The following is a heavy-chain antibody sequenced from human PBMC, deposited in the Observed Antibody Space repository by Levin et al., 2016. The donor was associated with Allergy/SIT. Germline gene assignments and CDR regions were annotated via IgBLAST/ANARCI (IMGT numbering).Heavy chain of an antibody. CDR1: GGSFSGNY. V-gene: IGHV4-34*01. CDR2: SNHSGST. CDR3: ARHGDRGFYFDY. J-gene: IGHJ4*02. D-gene: IGHD4-17*01. Sequence: SETLSLTCAVYGGSFSGNYWSWIRQPPGKGLEWIGESNHSGSTKYNTSLKSRVTISVDMSKNQFSLKLSSVTAADTAVYYCARHGDRGFYFDYWGQGTLVTVSS.